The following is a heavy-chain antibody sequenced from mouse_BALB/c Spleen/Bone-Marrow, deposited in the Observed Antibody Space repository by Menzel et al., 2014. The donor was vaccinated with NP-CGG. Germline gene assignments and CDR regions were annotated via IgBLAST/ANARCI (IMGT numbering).Heavy chain of an antibody. J-gene: IGHJ3*01. CDR3: ARLPYYGRFAY. Sequence: EVMLVESGGGLVQPGGSLKLSCAASGFDFSRYWMSWVRQAPGKGLEWIGEINPDSSTINYTPSLKDKFIISRDNAKNTLYLQMSKVRSEDTALYYCARLPYYGRFAYWGQGTLVTVSA. CDR2: INPDSSTI. CDR1: GFDFSRYW. D-gene: IGHD1-2*01. V-gene: IGHV4-1*02.